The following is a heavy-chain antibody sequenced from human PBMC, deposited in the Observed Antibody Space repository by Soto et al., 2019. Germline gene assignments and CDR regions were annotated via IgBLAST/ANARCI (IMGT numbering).Heavy chain of an antibody. Sequence: QIPLMQSGAEVKKPGASVKVSCKASGYTFTSYGIHWVRQAPGQRLEWTGWINAGNGNTKYSVKFQGRVTITRDTSASTAYLELSSLRSEDTAVYYCARDPNDSSAYYHHYYYGMDVWGQGTTVTVSS. CDR1: GYTFTSYG. CDR3: ARDPNDSSAYYHHYYYGMDV. D-gene: IGHD3-22*01. J-gene: IGHJ6*02. CDR2: INAGNGNT. V-gene: IGHV1-3*01.